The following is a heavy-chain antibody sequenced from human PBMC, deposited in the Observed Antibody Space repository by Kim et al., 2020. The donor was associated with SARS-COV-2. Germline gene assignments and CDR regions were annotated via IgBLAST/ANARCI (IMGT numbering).Heavy chain of an antibody. CDR3: ARDGITMIVVVPRPIYY. V-gene: IGHV3-30-3*01. D-gene: IGHD3-22*01. CDR2: ISYDGSNK. J-gene: IGHJ6*01. CDR1: GFTFSSYA. Sequence: GGSLRLSCAASGFTFSSYAMHWVRQAPGKGLEWVAVISYDGSNKYYADSVKGRFTISRDNSKNTLYLQMNSLRAEDTAVYYCARDGITMIVVVPRPIYY.